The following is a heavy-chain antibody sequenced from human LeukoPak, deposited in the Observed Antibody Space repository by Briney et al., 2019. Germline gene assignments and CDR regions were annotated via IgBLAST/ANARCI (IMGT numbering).Heavy chain of an antibody. J-gene: IGHJ4*02. CDR2: IYYSRSI. CDR3: ARDFGSGYCDY. D-gene: IGHD3-22*01. CDR1: GRFISSYY. V-gene: IGHV4-59*01. Sequence: SETLTLTCTVSGRFISSYYWSWIRQPPGKGLEWIGYIYYSRSINYNPSLKSRVTISVDTSKNQFSLKLSSVTAADAAVYYCARDFGSGYCDYWGRGTLVTVSS.